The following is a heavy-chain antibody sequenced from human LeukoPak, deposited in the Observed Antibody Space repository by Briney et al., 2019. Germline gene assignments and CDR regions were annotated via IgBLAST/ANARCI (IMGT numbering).Heavy chain of an antibody. V-gene: IGHV3-7*01. CDR3: ARLFGGVTTFDY. Sequence: GGPLRLSCAASGFSFGNFWMSWVRQAPGRGLQWVASMKGDGSPTYYVDSVKGRFIISRDNARNSLYLQMNSLRAEDTAVYYCARLFGGVTTFDYWGQGALVTVSS. CDR1: GFSFGNFW. J-gene: IGHJ4*02. CDR2: MKGDGSPT. D-gene: IGHD2-8*02.